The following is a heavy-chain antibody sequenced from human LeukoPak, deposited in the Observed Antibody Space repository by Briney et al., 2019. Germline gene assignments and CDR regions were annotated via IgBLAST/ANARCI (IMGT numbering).Heavy chain of an antibody. Sequence: GGSLSLSCAASGFTFSSYWMSWVRQAPGKGLEWVANIKEDGSEKNFVDSVKGRFTISRDNAKNSLYLQMNSLRAEDTAVYYCARDANYYDASGLLFYDGFDIWGQGTMVTVSS. V-gene: IGHV3-7*01. J-gene: IGHJ3*02. CDR3: ARDANYYDASGLLFYDGFDI. CDR1: GFTFSSYW. CDR2: IKEDGSEK. D-gene: IGHD3-22*01.